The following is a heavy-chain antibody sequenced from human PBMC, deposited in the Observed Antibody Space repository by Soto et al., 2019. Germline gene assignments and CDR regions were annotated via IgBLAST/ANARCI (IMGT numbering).Heavy chain of an antibody. J-gene: IGHJ4*02. CDR3: ASGASRWYPYFLDS. CDR1: EGTFNSYA. CDR2: IIPYYNTL. D-gene: IGHD6-13*01. V-gene: IGHV1-69*01. Sequence: QAQVVQSGAEVRKPGSSVKLSCKASEGTFNSYAIAWVRQAPGQGLEWMGGIIPYYNTLNYAQKFQDRVTITVDDSTTTVYMELSSLRSDDTAVYFCASGASRWYPYFLDSWAQGTLVTVSS.